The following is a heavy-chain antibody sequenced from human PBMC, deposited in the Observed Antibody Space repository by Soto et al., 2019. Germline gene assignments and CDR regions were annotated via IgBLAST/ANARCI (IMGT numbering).Heavy chain of an antibody. D-gene: IGHD1-1*01. J-gene: IGHJ6*02. Sequence: GGSLRLSCAASGFTFSDYYMSWIRQAPGKGLEWVSYISSSGSTIYYADSVKGRFTISRDNAKNSLYLQMNSLRAEDTAVYYCARSNPGGNYYYYYGVDVWGQGTTVTVSS. CDR2: ISSSGSTI. V-gene: IGHV3-11*01. CDR3: ARSNPGGNYYYYYGVDV. CDR1: GFTFSDYY.